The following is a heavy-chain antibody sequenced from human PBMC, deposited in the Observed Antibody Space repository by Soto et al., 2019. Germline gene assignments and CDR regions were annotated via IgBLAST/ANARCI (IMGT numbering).Heavy chain of an antibody. Sequence: ASVKVSCKASGGTFSSYAISWVRQAPGQGLEWMGGIIPIFGTANYAQKFQGRVTITADESTSTAYMELSSLRSEDTAVYYCARDRHSYGHLDYWGQGTLVTVSS. CDR3: ARDRHSYGHLDY. CDR1: GGTFSSYA. CDR2: IIPIFGTA. D-gene: IGHD5-18*01. V-gene: IGHV1-69*13. J-gene: IGHJ4*02.